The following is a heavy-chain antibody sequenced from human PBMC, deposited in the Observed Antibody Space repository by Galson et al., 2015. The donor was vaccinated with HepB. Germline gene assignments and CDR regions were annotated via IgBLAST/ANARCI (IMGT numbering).Heavy chain of an antibody. J-gene: IGHJ4*02. D-gene: IGHD3-22*01. CDR3: ARDLYSSGWPTLY. Sequence: SLRLSCAASGFTLNIYDMIWVRQAPGKGLEWVANIKQDGIEKYYVDSVKGRFTISRDNAKNSLYLQMNSLRAEDTAMYYCARDLYSSGWPTLYWGQGTLVTVSS. CDR2: IKQDGIEK. CDR1: GFTLNIYD. V-gene: IGHV3-7*03.